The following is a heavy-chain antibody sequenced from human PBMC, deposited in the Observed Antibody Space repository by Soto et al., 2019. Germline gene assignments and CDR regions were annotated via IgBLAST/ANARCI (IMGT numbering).Heavy chain of an antibody. Sequence: GGSLRLSCVASGFTFSSYWIHWVRQAPGKGLVWVSRISPDGRITVYADSAKGRFTISRDNAKNTLYLQMNSLRAEDTAVYYCATQRQVFPATPVDYWGQGTLVTVSS. CDR2: ISPDGRIT. J-gene: IGHJ4*02. CDR1: GFTFSSYW. V-gene: IGHV3-74*01. CDR3: ATQRQVFPATPVDY. D-gene: IGHD1-20*01.